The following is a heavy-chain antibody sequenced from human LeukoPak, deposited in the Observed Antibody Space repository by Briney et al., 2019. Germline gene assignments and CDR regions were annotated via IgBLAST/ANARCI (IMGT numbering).Heavy chain of an antibody. D-gene: IGHD2-2*02. V-gene: IGHV3-23*01. CDR3: AKVGYCSSTSCYREIGY. J-gene: IGHJ4*02. Sequence: GGSLRLSCAASGFTFSSYAMSWVRQAPGKGLEWVSAISGSGGSTYYADSVKGRFTISRDNTKNTLYLQMNSLRAEDTAVYYCAKVGYCSSTSCYREIGYWGQGTLVTVSS. CDR2: ISGSGGST. CDR1: GFTFSSYA.